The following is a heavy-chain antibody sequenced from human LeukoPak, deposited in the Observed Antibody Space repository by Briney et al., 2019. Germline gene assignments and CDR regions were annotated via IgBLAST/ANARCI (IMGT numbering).Heavy chain of an antibody. V-gene: IGHV3-7*03. Sequence: GGSLRLSCVASGFTFTNYWMGWVRQAPGKGLEWVANIKQDGSEKYYVDSVKGRFTISRDNSKNTLYLQMNSLRAEDTALYYCAKTSGGYTSSPPFDCWGQGTLVTVSS. CDR3: AKTSGGYTSSPPFDC. CDR1: GFTFTNYW. D-gene: IGHD6-6*01. CDR2: IKQDGSEK. J-gene: IGHJ4*02.